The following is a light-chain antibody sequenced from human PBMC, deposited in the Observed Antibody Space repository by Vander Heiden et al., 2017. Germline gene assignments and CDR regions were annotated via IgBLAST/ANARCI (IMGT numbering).Light chain of an antibody. CDR1: QSISSW. V-gene: IGKV1-5*01. CDR3: QQYNSYSLFT. Sequence: DIKSTQSPSTLSASVGDRVTLTCRASQSISSWLAWYQQKPGKAPQLLIYDASSLESGVPSRFSGSGCGTEFTLPISSLQPDDFAAYYCQQYNSYSLFTFGHGTKVDIK. CDR2: DAS. J-gene: IGKJ3*01.